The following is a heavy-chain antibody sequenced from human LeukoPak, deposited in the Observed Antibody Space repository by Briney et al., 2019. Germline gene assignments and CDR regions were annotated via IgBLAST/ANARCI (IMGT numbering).Heavy chain of an antibody. D-gene: IGHD6-6*01. CDR3: ARHLQLVHYYYGMDV. CDR2: IYYSGST. Sequence: SETLSLTCTVSGVSVSSGSYYWGWIRQPPGKGLEWIGSIYYSGSTYYNPSLKSRVTISVDTSKNQFSLKLSSVTAADTAVYCCARHLQLVHYYYGMDVWGQGTTVTVSS. J-gene: IGHJ6*02. V-gene: IGHV4-39*01. CDR1: GVSVSSGSYY.